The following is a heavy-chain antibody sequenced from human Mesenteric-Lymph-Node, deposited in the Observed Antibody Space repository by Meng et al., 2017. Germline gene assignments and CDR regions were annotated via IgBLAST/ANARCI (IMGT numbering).Heavy chain of an antibody. Sequence: QVQLVQAGAEVQKPGASVKVSCKASGYTFTVYYMHWVRQAPGQGLEWMGRINPHTGGINYAQEFQGMVAMTRDTSISTAYMELSRLRTDDTAVYYCAKIGSNHQFDLWGQGTLVTVSS. J-gene: IGHJ4*02. CDR1: GYTFTVYY. D-gene: IGHD4-11*01. CDR2: INPHTGGI. V-gene: IGHV1-2*06. CDR3: AKIGSNHQFDL.